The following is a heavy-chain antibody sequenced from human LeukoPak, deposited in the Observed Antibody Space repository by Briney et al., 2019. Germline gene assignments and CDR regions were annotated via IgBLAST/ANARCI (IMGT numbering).Heavy chain of an antibody. CDR3: ARDRLGIAARPFDY. CDR1: GFSFIRYG. Sequence: GGSLRLSCAASGFSFIRYGMRWFRQAPGKGLEWVGVISDDGRSKDYADSVKGRFTISRDNAKNSLYLQMNSLRAEDTAVYYCARDRLGIAARPFDYWGQGTLVTVSS. J-gene: IGHJ4*02. D-gene: IGHD6-6*01. V-gene: IGHV3-30*03. CDR2: ISDDGRSK.